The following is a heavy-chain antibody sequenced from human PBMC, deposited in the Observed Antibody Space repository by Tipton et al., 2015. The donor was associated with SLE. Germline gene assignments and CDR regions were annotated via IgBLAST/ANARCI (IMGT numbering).Heavy chain of an antibody. CDR3: ARGVRYSSGQSAFDI. D-gene: IGHD6-25*01. CDR1: GGSISSSSYY. Sequence: TLSLTCTVSGGSISSSSYYWGWIRQPPGKGLEWIGSIYYSGSTYYNPSLKSRATISVDTSKNQFSLKLSSVTAADTAVYFRARGVRYSSGQSAFDIWGQGTMVSVSS. V-gene: IGHV4-39*07. J-gene: IGHJ3*02. CDR2: IYYSGST.